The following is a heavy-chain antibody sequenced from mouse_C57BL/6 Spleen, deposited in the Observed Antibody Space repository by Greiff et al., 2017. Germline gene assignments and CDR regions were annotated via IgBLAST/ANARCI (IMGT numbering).Heavy chain of an antibody. CDR1: GFTFSDYA. V-gene: IGHV5-17*01. CDR3: ANYYGSSYGGLAMDY. D-gene: IGHD1-1*01. J-gene: IGHJ4*01. CDR2: ISSGSSTI. Sequence: EVKLVESGGGLVKPGGSLKLSCAASGFTFSDYAMHWVRQAPEKGLEWVAYISSGSSTIYYADTVKGRFTISRDNAKNTLFLQMTSLRSEDTAMYYCANYYGSSYGGLAMDYWGQGTSVTVSS.